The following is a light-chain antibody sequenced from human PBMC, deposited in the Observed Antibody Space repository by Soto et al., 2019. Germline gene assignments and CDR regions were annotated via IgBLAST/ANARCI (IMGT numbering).Light chain of an antibody. CDR3: CSYAGSSTLV. J-gene: IGLJ2*01. CDR2: EGS. CDR1: SSDVGGHNY. V-gene: IGLV2-23*01. Sequence: QSVLTQSPSASGSPGQSVTISCTGTSSDVGGHNYVSWYQQHPGKAPKLMIYEGSKRPSGVSNRFSGSKSDNTASLTISGLQAEDEADYYCCSYAGSSTLVFGGGTKVTVL.